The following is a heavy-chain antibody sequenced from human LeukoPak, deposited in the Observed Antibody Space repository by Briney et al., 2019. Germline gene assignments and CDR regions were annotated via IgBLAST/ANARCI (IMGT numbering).Heavy chain of an antibody. CDR3: ARDPGYSYAMDS. D-gene: IGHD5-18*01. J-gene: IGHJ4*02. CDR2: ISHGSSRI. V-gene: IGHV3-48*01. CDR1: GFTFSSYS. Sequence: GGSLRLSCAASGFTFSSYSMNWVRQAPGKGLEWISYISHGSSRIFYADFVEGRFTVSRDDAKNALYLQMNSLRVGDTAVYYCARDPGYSYAMDSWGQGTLVIVSS.